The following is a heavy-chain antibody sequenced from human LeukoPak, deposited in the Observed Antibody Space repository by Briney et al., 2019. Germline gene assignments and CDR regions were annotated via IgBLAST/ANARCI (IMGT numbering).Heavy chain of an antibody. J-gene: IGHJ3*02. Sequence: GRSLRLSCAASGFTFSTYGVHWVRQAPGKGLEWVAVISYDGSHKYYADSVKGRFTVSRNNSKNTLYLQMNSLRAEDTAVYYCARDRGIAAAVHDAFDIWGQGTMVTVSS. CDR1: GFTFSTYG. D-gene: IGHD6-13*01. CDR3: ARDRGIAAAVHDAFDI. CDR2: ISYDGSHK. V-gene: IGHV3-30*03.